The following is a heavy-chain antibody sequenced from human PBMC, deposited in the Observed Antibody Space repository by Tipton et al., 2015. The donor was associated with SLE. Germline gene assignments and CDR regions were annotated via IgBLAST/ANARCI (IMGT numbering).Heavy chain of an antibody. V-gene: IGHV3-23*01. CDR1: GFTFRSYS. CDR2: ITGSGDRT. Sequence: SLRLSCAASGFTFRSYSMNWVRQAPGKGLEWISAITGSGDRTYYKDSVKGRFTISRDNFKNTLYLQMNSLRAEDTAVYYCAKELGVSSGWYYSFDYWGQGTLVTVSS. CDR3: AKELGVSSGWYYSFDY. J-gene: IGHJ4*02. D-gene: IGHD6-19*01.